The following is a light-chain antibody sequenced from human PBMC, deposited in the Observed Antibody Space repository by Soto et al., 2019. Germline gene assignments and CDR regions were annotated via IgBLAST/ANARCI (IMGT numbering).Light chain of an antibody. J-gene: IGKJ5*01. CDR3: QKYNSAPQT. Sequence: DIQITQSPYSLSASVGNSVTIPCRARQGITNYLAWYQQKAGQVPKLLIYAASTLESGVPARFSGSGSGTDFTLTISSLQPEDVATYYCQKYNSAPQTFGQGTRLEIK. CDR2: AAS. V-gene: IGKV1-27*01. CDR1: QGITNY.